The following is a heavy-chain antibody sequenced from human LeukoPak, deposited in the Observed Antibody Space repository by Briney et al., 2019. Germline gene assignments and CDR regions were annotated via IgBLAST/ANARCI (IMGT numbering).Heavy chain of an antibody. J-gene: IGHJ3*02. Sequence: GGSLRLSCAASGFTVSSNYMSWVRQAPGKGLEWVAVISYDGSNKYYADSVKGRFTISRDNSKNTLYLQMNSLRAEDTTVYYCALGEYYDILTGYTSADAFDIWGQGTMVTVS. CDR3: ALGEYYDILTGYTSADAFDI. CDR1: GFTVSSNY. V-gene: IGHV3-30*03. D-gene: IGHD3-9*01. CDR2: ISYDGSNK.